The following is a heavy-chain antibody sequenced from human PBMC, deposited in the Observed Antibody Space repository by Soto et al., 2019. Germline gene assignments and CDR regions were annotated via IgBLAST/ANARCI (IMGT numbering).Heavy chain of an antibody. CDR1: GYTFTSYG. J-gene: IGHJ4*02. CDR2: ISAYNGNT. Sequence: QVQLVQSGAEVKKPGASVKVSCKASGYTFTSYGISWVRQAPGQGLEWMGWISAYNGNTNYAQKRQGRVPMTTDTATSTGYMELRSLRSDDTAVYYCARDRSGTLGELSLGGDFDYWGQGTLVTVSS. D-gene: IGHD3-16*02. V-gene: IGHV1-18*01. CDR3: ARDRSGTLGELSLGGDFDY.